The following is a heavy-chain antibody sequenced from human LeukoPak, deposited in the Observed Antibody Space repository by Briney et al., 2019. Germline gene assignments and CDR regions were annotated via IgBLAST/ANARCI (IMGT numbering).Heavy chain of an antibody. CDR3: AKDFGNCINGVCYGTPFDY. CDR1: GFTFSSYA. CDR2: ISGSGGST. Sequence: PGGSLRLSCAASGFTFSSYAMSWVRQAPGKGLEWVSGISGSGGSTYYADSVKGRSAISRDNSKNTVYLQMSGLRAEDTAVYYCAKDFGNCINGVCYGTPFDYWGQGTLVTVSS. D-gene: IGHD2-8*01. V-gene: IGHV3-23*01. J-gene: IGHJ4*02.